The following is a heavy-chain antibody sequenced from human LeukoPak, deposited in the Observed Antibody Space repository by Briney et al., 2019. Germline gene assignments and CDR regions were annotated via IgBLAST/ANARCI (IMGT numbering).Heavy chain of an antibody. CDR3: ARDHNDFWSGKRLYYYYYMDV. CDR2: IYTSGST. J-gene: IGHJ6*03. D-gene: IGHD3-3*01. CDR1: GGSISSGSYY. V-gene: IGHV4-61*02. Sequence: SETLSLTCTVSGGSISSGSYYWGWIRQPAGKGLEWIGRIYTSGSTNYNPSLKSRVTISVDTSKNQFSLKLSSVTAADTAVYYCARDHNDFWSGKRLYYYYYMDVWGKGTTVTVSS.